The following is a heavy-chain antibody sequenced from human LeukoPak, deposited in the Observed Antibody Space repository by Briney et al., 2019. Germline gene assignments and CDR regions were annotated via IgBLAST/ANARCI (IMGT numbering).Heavy chain of an antibody. D-gene: IGHD2-15*01. Sequence: TSSETLSLTCAVYGGSFSGYYWSWIRQSPGKGLEWIGEINHSGSTNYNPSLKSRVTISVDTSKNQFSLKLSSVTAADTAVYYCARGRLNCSGGSCYSSARDYWGQGTLVTVSS. V-gene: IGHV4-34*01. CDR2: INHSGST. J-gene: IGHJ4*02. CDR1: GGSFSGYY. CDR3: ARGRLNCSGGSCYSSARDY.